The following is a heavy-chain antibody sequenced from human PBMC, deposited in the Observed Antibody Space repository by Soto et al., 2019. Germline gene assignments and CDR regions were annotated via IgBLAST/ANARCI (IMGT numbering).Heavy chain of an antibody. V-gene: IGHV4-4*02. Sequence: SETLSLTCAVSGGSISSSNWWSWVRQPPGKGLEWIGEIYHSGSTNYNPSLKSRVTISVDKSKNQFSLKLSSVTAADTAVYYCARDLQDIVVVPAAMPNYGMDVWGQGTTVTVSS. CDR2: IYHSGST. D-gene: IGHD2-2*01. CDR3: ARDLQDIVVVPAAMPNYGMDV. CDR1: GGSISSSNW. J-gene: IGHJ6*02.